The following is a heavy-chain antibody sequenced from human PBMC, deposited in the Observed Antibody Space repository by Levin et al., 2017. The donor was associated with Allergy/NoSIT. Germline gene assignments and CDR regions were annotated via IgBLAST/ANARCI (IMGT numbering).Heavy chain of an antibody. Sequence: GESLKISCAASGFTFSSYGMHWVRQAPGKGLEWVAVIWDDGYKKYYADSEKGRFTISRDNSKNTLYLQMNSLRAEDTAVYYCARVLRFYYYYYMDVWGKGTTVTVSS. CDR3: ARVLRFYYYYYMDV. D-gene: IGHD5-12*01. CDR1: GFTFSSYG. J-gene: IGHJ6*03. CDR2: IWDDGYKK. V-gene: IGHV3-33*01.